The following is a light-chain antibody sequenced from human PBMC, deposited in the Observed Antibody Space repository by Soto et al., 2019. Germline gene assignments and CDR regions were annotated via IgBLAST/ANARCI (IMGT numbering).Light chain of an antibody. CDR3: QQYNEWPPFT. CDR1: QSVRSN. V-gene: IGKV3-15*01. CDR2: AAS. Sequence: IVMTPSPATLSVSPGARATLSCRASQSVRSNLAWYQQKPGQAPRLVIYAASTRATGIPDRFSGSVSGTEFTLTISSLQSEDFAVYYCQQYNEWPPFTFGQGTRLEI. J-gene: IGKJ5*01.